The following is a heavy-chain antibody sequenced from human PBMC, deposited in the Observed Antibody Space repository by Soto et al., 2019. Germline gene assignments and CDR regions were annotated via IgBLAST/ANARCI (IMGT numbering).Heavy chain of an antibody. J-gene: IGHJ3*02. Sequence: GGSLRLSCSASGFTFSTYTMNWVRQAPGKGLEWVSGIGGGGDTYYAASVKGRFTISRDNSKNTLYLQMNSLRAEDTAVYYCAKDPSYVRFLEWFDPAFDIWAQGTMDTGSS. CDR1: GFTFSTYT. CDR2: IGGGGDT. CDR3: AKDPSYVRFLEWFDPAFDI. V-gene: IGHV3-23*01. D-gene: IGHD3-3*01.